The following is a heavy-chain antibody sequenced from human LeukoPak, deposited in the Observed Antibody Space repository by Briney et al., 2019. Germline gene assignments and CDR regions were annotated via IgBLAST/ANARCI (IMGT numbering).Heavy chain of an antibody. J-gene: IGHJ6*03. D-gene: IGHD3-16*01. V-gene: IGHV1-18*04. Sequence: ASVKVSCKASGYTFSGYYMHWVRQAPGQGLEWMGWTSANNRNTNYAQSLQGRVTMTTDTSTNTAYMELRSLRSDDTAVYYCARALGFSLHYYYHYMDVWGKGTTVTVSS. CDR1: GYTFSGYY. CDR3: ARALGFSLHYYYHYMDV. CDR2: TSANNRNT.